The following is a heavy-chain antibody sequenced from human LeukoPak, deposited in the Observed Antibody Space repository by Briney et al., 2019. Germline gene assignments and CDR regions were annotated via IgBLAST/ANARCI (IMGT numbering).Heavy chain of an antibody. CDR1: GFTFSSYG. J-gene: IGHJ4*02. Sequence: GGSLRLSCAASGFTFSSYGMHWVRQAPGKGLEWVAFIRYDGSNKYYADSVKGRFTISRDNSKNTLYLQMNSLRAEDTAVYYCAKDQIFGVVIGGFDYWGRGTLVTVSS. CDR3: AKDQIFGVVIGGFDY. D-gene: IGHD3-3*01. V-gene: IGHV3-30*02. CDR2: IRYDGSNK.